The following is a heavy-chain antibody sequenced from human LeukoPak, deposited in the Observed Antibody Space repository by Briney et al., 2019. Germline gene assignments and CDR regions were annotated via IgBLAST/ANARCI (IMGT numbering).Heavy chain of an antibody. CDR3: ARETELHERCSSWYGHDY. J-gene: IGHJ4*02. V-gene: IGHV3-64*01. D-gene: IGHD6-13*01. CDR1: GFTFSSYA. CDR2: ISSNGGST. Sequence: GGSLRLSCAASGFTFSSYAMHWVRQAPGEGLEYVSGISSNGGSTYYANSVKGRFTISRDNSKNTLYLQMGSLRAEDMAVYYCARETELHERCSSWYGHDYWGQGTLVTVSS.